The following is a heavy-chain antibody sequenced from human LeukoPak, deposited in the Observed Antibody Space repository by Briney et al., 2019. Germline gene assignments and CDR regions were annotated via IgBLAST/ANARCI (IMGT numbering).Heavy chain of an antibody. CDR2: IYYSGST. CDR3: VRDSGLGNDAFDI. V-gene: IGHV4-39*07. J-gene: IGHJ3*02. Sequence: SETLSLTCTVSGGSISSSSYYWGWIRQPPGKGLEWIGSIYYSGSTYYNPSLKSRVTISVDTSKNQFSLKLSSVTLGDTAVYYCVRDSGLGNDAFDIWGQGTLVTVSS. CDR1: GGSISSSSYY. D-gene: IGHD3-10*01.